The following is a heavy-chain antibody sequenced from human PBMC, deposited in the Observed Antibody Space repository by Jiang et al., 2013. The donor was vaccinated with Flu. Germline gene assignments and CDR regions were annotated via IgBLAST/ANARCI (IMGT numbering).Heavy chain of an antibody. V-gene: IGHV1-46*01. CDR3: ARDHSSADISSWWFDP. J-gene: IGHJ5*02. CDR1: GGTFSSYT. CDR2: INPSGGYT. D-gene: IGHD6-6*01. Sequence: SGAEVKKPGSSVKVSCKASGGTFSSYTISWVRQAPGQGLEWMGIINPSGGYTSYAQKFQGRVTVTRDTSTSTVYMELSSLRSEDTAVYYCARDHSSADISSWWFDPWGQGTLVIVSS.